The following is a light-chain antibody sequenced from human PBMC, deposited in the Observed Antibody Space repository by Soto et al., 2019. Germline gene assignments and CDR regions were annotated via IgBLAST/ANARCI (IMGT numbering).Light chain of an antibody. CDR3: QQYGSSHT. CDR2: GAS. CDR1: QSVTSSY. Sequence: EIVLTQSPGTLSLSPGERATLSCRASQSVTSSYLAWYQQKPGQAPRLLIYGASSRATGIPDRFSGSGSGTDFTLTISRLEPADFAVYYCQQYGSSHTFGGGTKVEIK. V-gene: IGKV3-20*01. J-gene: IGKJ4*01.